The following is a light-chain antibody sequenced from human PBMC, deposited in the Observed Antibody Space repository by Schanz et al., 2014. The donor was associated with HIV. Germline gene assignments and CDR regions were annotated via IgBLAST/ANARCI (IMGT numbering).Light chain of an antibody. V-gene: IGLV2-8*01. J-gene: IGLJ2*01. Sequence: QSALTQPPSASGSPGQSVTLSCTGTSSDVGDYNYVSWYQQHPGKAPKIMIYEVSKRPSGVPDRFSGSKSGNTASLTVSGLQAEDEADYYCSSYTSSSTVVFGGGTKLTVL. CDR2: EVS. CDR3: SSYTSSSTVV. CDR1: SSDVGDYNY.